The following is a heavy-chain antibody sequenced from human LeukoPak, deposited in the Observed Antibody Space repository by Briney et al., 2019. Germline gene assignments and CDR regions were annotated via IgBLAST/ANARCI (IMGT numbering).Heavy chain of an antibody. Sequence: GRSLRPSYAASGFSFSSYGMYWIRQAPGKGQEWVALIYNDGGLASYLDSVRGRFTISRDNSKNTLYLQMDSLRVEDTAVYYCAQGHYVGNSEFLDNWGQGSLVIVSS. CDR3: AQGHYVGNSEFLDN. CDR2: IYNDGGLA. J-gene: IGHJ4*02. CDR1: GFSFSSYG. D-gene: IGHD4-23*01. V-gene: IGHV3-33*07.